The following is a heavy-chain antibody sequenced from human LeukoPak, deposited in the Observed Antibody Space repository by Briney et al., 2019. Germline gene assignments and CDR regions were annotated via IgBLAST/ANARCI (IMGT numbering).Heavy chain of an antibody. D-gene: IGHD3-22*01. CDR3: ARAQGYYFPYFDY. CDR1: GGSISIGGYS. CDR2: IYHSGST. Sequence: SETLSLTCAVSGGSISIGGYSWSSIRQPPGKGLEWIGYIYHSGSTYYNPPLKSRVTISVDRSKNQFSLKLSSVTAADTAVYYCARAQGYYFPYFDYWGQGTLVTVSS. V-gene: IGHV4-30-2*01. J-gene: IGHJ4*02.